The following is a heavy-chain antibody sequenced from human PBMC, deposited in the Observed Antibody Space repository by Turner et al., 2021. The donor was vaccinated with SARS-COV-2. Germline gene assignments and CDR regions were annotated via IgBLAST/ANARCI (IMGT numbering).Heavy chain of an antibody. J-gene: IGHJ4*02. D-gene: IGHD3-10*01. CDR1: GFTFSSYG. V-gene: IGHV3-30*18. CDR3: ANLWFGELSTDY. CDR2: ISYDGSNK. Sequence: QVQLVESGGGVVQPGRSLRLPWAASGFTFSSYGMHWVRQAPGKGLEWVAVISYDGSNKYYADSVKGRFTISRDNSKNTLYLQMNSLRAEDTAVYYCANLWFGELSTDYWGQGTLVTVSS.